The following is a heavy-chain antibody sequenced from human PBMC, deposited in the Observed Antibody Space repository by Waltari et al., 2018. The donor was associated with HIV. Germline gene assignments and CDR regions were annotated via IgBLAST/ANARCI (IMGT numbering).Heavy chain of an antibody. Sequence: EVQLLESGGGLVQPGVSLRLPFAASGFRFCSQSTRWVRQPPGKGLFWVSGISASGDKTYNADSVKGRFTISRHNSKKTLYLQMTSLTAEDTAVSHCANIPPYTIGRGCCDPLGQGTLVTFS. CDR1: GFRFCSQS. D-gene: IGHD2-2*02. J-gene: IGHJ5*02. CDR2: ISASGDKT. CDR3: ANIPPYTIGRGCCDP. V-gene: IGHV3-23*01.